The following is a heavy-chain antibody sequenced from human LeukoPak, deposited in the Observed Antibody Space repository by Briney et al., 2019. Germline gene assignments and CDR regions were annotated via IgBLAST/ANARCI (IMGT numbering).Heavy chain of an antibody. CDR1: GFTFSTHA. Sequence: GGSLRLSCSASGFTFSTHAMYWVRQAPGKELEYVSGISSNGGSTNYADSVKGRFTISRDNSKNTLYLQMSSLRAEDTAVYYCVKSDRPDYADFGLGSWGQGTLVTVSS. J-gene: IGHJ5*02. D-gene: IGHD4-17*01. CDR2: ISSNGGST. CDR3: VKSDRPDYADFGLGS. V-gene: IGHV3-64D*06.